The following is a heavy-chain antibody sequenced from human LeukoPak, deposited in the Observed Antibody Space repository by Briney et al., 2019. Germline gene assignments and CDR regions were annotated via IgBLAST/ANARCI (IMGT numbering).Heavy chain of an antibody. V-gene: IGHV4-59*08. CDR1: GGSISSYY. CDR2: IYYSGST. CDR3: ARHTPNKSVAFDI. J-gene: IGHJ3*02. Sequence: SETLSLTCTVSGGSISSYYWSWIRQPPGKGLEWIGYIYYSGSTNYNPSLKSRVTISVDTSKNQFSLKLSSVTAADTAVYYCARHTPNKSVAFDIWGQGTMVTVSS. D-gene: IGHD2-8*01.